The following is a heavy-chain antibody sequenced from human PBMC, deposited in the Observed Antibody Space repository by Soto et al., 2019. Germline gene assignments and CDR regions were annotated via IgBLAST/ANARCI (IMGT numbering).Heavy chain of an antibody. CDR1: WFSLTTSGVG. CDR2: IYWDDDK. CDR3: AHIRGSANYYPTYFHY. D-gene: IGHD3-10*01. V-gene: IGHV2-5*02. J-gene: IGHJ4*02. Sequence: QITLKESGPPLVKPTQTLTLTCTFSWFSLTTSGVGVTWIRQPPGKALDWLALIYWDDDKRYSPSLKTRLTITKDTSRNQVVLTMTDMDPLDPATYFCAHIRGSANYYPTYFHYWGQGSHVTVSS.